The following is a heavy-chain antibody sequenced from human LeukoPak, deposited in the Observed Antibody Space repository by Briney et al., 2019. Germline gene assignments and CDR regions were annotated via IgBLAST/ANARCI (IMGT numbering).Heavy chain of an antibody. D-gene: IGHD3-9*01. CDR2: IKQDGSEK. V-gene: IGHV3-7*05. CDR3: ARAYLGYDILTGYYGNYYYGMDV. Sequence: GGSLRLSCAASGFTFSSYWMSWVRQAPGKGLEWVANIKQDGSEKYYVDSVKGRFTISRDNAKNSLYLQMNSLRAEDTAVYYCARAYLGYDILTGYYGNYYYGMDVWGQGTTVTVSS. CDR1: GFTFSSYW. J-gene: IGHJ6*02.